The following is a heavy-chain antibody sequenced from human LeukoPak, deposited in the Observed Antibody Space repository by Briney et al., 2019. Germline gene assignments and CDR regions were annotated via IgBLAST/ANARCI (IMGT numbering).Heavy chain of an antibody. J-gene: IGHJ4*02. CDR1: GYSISNGYY. D-gene: IGHD6-13*01. CDR2: TYHSGTS. V-gene: IGHV4-38-2*02. CDR3: ASDIAAAGIRGYYFDY. Sequence: PSETLSLTCTVSGYSISNGYYWGWIRRPPGKGLEWIGTTYHSGTSYYNPSLKSRVTISVDTSKNQFSLKLSSVTAADTAVYYCASDIAAAGIRGYYFDYWGQGTLVTVSS.